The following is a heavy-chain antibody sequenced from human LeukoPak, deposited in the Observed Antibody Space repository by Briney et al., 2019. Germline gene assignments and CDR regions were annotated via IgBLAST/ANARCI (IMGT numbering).Heavy chain of an antibody. CDR2: IIPIFGTA. D-gene: IGHD5-18*01. V-gene: IGHV1-69*05. Sequence: GASVKVSCKASGGTFSSYAISWVRQAPGQGLERMGRIIPIFGTANYAQKSQGRVTITTDESTSTAYMELSSLRSEDTAVYYCASATWIQLWGAFDYWGQGTLVTVSS. J-gene: IGHJ4*02. CDR1: GGTFSSYA. CDR3: ASATWIQLWGAFDY.